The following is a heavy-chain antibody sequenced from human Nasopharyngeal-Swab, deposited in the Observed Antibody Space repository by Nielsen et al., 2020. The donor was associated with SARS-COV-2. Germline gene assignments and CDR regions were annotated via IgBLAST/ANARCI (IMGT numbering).Heavy chain of an antibody. D-gene: IGHD2-15*01. Sequence: PGKWLGWVSGVSGSGGTTKYADSVKGRFTISRDNSKNKLYLQMHSLRVEDTAVYYCAKDRYCSGGACYFSGFDYWGLGTLVTVSS. V-gene: IGHV3-23*01. CDR2: VSGSGGTT. J-gene: IGHJ4*02. CDR3: AKDRYCSGGACYFSGFDY.